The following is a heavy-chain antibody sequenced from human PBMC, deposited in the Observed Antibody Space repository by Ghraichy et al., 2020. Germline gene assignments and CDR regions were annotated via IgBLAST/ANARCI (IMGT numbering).Heavy chain of an antibody. CDR3: ARDPLHDASGYYFDL. J-gene: IGHJ4*02. CDR1: GGTLSNFD. V-gene: IGHV1-69*13. CDR2: INPLFGTI. D-gene: IGHD3-3*01. Sequence: SVKVSCKASGGTLSNFDISWVRQAPGQGLEWMGGINPLFGTIYYAQKFQGRVTFSADESTTTVYMELSSLKSEDTAVYYCARDPLHDASGYYFDLWGQGTLVTVSS.